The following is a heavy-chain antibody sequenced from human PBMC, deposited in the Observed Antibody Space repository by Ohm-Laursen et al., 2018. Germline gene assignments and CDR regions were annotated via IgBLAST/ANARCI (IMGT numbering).Heavy chain of an antibody. Sequence: SLRLSCAASGFTFSDHGMNWVRQAPGKGLEWLSYINAYKNDLFYAESVKGRFTISRDNAENLLYLQMDRLRDDDTAVYYCARDRDWAIDYWGQGTLVTVSS. CDR1: GFTFSDHG. J-gene: IGHJ4*02. D-gene: IGHD3/OR15-3a*01. CDR2: INAYKNDL. CDR3: ARDRDWAIDY. V-gene: IGHV3-48*02.